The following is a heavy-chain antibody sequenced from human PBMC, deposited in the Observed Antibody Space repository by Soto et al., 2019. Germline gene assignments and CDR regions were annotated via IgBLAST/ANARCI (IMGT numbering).Heavy chain of an antibody. J-gene: IGHJ5*02. V-gene: IGHV3-21*01. CDR3: ASPICSSTSCYARTILP. CDR1: GFTCSSYS. CDR2: ISSSSSYI. Sequence: GGSLRHSCAASGFTCSSYSMNWVRQTPGKGLEWVSTISSSSSYIYYADSVKGRFTIPRDNAKNSLYLQMNSLRAEDTAVYYCASPICSSTSCYARTILPWGQGTLVTISS. D-gene: IGHD2-2*01.